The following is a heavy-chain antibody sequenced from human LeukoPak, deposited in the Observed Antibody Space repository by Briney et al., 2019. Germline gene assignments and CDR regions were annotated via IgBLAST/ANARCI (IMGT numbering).Heavy chain of an antibody. V-gene: IGHV3-30*04. CDR2: ISYDGGNK. Sequence: GRSLRLSCAASGFTFSSYAMHWVGQAPGKGLEWVAVISYDGGNKFYADSVKGRFTISRDNSKNTLSLQMNSLRTEDTAVYYCARDRGYSGYDSSDYWGQGTLVTVSS. D-gene: IGHD5-12*01. CDR3: ARDRGYSGYDSSDY. J-gene: IGHJ4*02. CDR1: GFTFSSYA.